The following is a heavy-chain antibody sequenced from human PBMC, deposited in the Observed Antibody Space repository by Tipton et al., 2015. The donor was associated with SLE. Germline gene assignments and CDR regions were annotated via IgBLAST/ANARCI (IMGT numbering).Heavy chain of an antibody. CDR2: IYRNGST. Sequence: TLSLTCAVSGYSISSGYYWGWIRQPPGKGLEWIGNIYRNGSTYYNPSLKSRVTISVDTSKNHFSLKLSSVTAADTAVYYCARGGRGAAASDYFDYWGQGTLVTVSS. J-gene: IGHJ4*02. CDR3: ARGGRGAAASDYFDY. D-gene: IGHD6-13*01. CDR1: GYSISSGYY. V-gene: IGHV4-38-2*01.